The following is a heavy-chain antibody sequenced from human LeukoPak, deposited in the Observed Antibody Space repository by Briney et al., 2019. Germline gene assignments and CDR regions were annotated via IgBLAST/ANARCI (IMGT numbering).Heavy chain of an antibody. Sequence: GGSLRLSCATSGFTFSNAWMNWVRQAPGKGLEWVGRIRSNSDGGTIDYAAPVKGRFTLSRDDSKTTLYLQMNSLQTEDTAVYYCAISRWLQSDFVPDYWGQGTLVTVSS. J-gene: IGHJ4*02. CDR2: IRSNSDGGTI. D-gene: IGHD5-24*01. CDR1: GFTFSNAW. CDR3: AISRWLQSDFVPDY. V-gene: IGHV3-15*07.